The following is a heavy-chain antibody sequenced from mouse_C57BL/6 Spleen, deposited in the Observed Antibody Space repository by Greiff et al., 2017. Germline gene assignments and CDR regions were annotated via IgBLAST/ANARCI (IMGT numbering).Heavy chain of an antibody. J-gene: IGHJ2*01. CDR2: IDPSDSYT. V-gene: IGHV1-50*01. CDR1: GYTFTSYW. D-gene: IGHD3-1*01. Sequence: QVQLQQSGAELVQPGASVKLSCKASGYTFTSYWMQWVQQRTGQGLAWIGEIDPSDSYTKYNPTFKGKATVTLDTSSSTAYMQLSSLTSEDSAVYYLARSSECSVDDWGQGTTLTVSS. CDR3: ARSSECSVDD.